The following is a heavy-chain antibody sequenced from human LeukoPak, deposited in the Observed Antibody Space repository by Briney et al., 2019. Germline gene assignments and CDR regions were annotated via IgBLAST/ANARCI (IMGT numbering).Heavy chain of an antibody. CDR2: IYTSGST. CDR3: ARDYEPIVATRGRRYNWFDP. D-gene: IGHD5-12*01. J-gene: IGHJ5*02. V-gene: IGHV4-4*07. CDR1: GGSFSGYY. Sequence: SETLSLTCAVYGGSFSGYYWSWIRQPAGKGLEWIGRIYTSGSTNYNPSLKSRVTMSVDTSKNQFSLKLSSVTAADTAVYYCARDYEPIVATRGRRYNWFDPWGQGTLVTVSS.